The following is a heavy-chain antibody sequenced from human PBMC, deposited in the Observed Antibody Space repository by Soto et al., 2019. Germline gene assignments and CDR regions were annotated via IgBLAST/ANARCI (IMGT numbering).Heavy chain of an antibody. CDR3: ARDGLLGYFDY. D-gene: IGHD3-16*01. Sequence: PGGSLRLSCAASGFTVSSNHMSWVRQAPGKGLEWVSIIYSGGNTYYADSVKVRFTISRDNSKNTLYLQMNSLRAEDTAVYYCARDGLLGYFDYWGQGTLVTVSS. CDR1: GFTVSSNH. J-gene: IGHJ4*02. CDR2: IYSGGNT. V-gene: IGHV3-66*01.